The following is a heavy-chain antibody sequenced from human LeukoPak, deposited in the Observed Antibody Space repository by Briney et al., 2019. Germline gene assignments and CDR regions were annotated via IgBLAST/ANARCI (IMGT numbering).Heavy chain of an antibody. Sequence: GGPLRLSCRASGFTFRSYSMNWVRRAPGRGLEGVSFISSGSSYIYYADSVKGRFTISRDNAKNSLYLQMNSLRAEDTAVYYCARSVAAVAGHEDYWGQGTLVTVSS. J-gene: IGHJ4*02. CDR3: ARSVAAVAGHEDY. CDR2: ISSGSSYI. CDR1: GFTFRSYS. V-gene: IGHV3-21*01. D-gene: IGHD6-19*01.